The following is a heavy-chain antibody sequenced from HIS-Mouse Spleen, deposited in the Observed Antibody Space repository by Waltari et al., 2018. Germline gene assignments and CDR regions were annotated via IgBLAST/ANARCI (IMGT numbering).Heavy chain of an antibody. CDR2: IDWDDDK. Sequence: QVTLRESGPALVKPTQTLTLTCTFSGFSLSTSGMCVSWIRQPPGKALDWLARIDWDDDKYSSTSLKTRLTISKDTSKNQVVLTMTNMDPVDTATYYCARIAEGYSSGWYAFDYWGQGTLVTVSS. J-gene: IGHJ4*02. D-gene: IGHD6-19*01. V-gene: IGHV2-70*15. CDR3: ARIAEGYSSGWYAFDY. CDR1: GFSLSTSGMC.